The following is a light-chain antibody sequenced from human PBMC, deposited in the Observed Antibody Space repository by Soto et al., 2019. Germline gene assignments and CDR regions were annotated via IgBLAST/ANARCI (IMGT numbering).Light chain of an antibody. J-gene: IGKJ1*01. CDR2: GAS. V-gene: IGKV3-20*01. Sequence: ESVLTQSPGTLSLSPGERATLSCRASQSVSRSYLAGYQQKPGQSPRLLIYGASSRATDIPDSFRGSGSGTAFTLTISRLEPEDFAVYYCQQYGSSPPWTFGQGTKLEI. CDR1: QSVSRSY. CDR3: QQYGSSPPWT.